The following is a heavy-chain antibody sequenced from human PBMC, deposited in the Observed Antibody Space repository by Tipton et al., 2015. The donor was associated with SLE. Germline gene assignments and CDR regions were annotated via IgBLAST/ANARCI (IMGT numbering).Heavy chain of an antibody. J-gene: IGHJ4*02. CDR2: IYFDGNS. Sequence: TLSLTCTVSGGSTGPYYWHCIRQSPGKALEWIGYIYFDGNSNGRGNYNPSLKSRVTMSVDPSKMQFSLDLNSVTAADTALYFCARGVAERLGLDFWGQGSLVTVSS. V-gene: IGHV4-59*01. D-gene: IGHD6-19*01. CDR3: ARGVAERLGLDF. CDR1: GGSTGPYY.